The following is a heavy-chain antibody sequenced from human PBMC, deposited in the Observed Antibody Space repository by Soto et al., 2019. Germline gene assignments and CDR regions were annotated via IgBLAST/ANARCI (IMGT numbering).Heavy chain of an antibody. Sequence: PGGSLRLSCAASGFTFSSYAMSWVRQAPGKGLEWVSAISGSGGSTYYADSVKGRFTISRDNSKNTLYLQMNSLRAEDTAVYYCAKSLFGELLTDLAFDIWGQGTMVTVSS. J-gene: IGHJ3*02. CDR2: ISGSGGST. V-gene: IGHV3-23*01. D-gene: IGHD3-10*02. CDR1: GFTFSSYA. CDR3: AKSLFGELLTDLAFDI.